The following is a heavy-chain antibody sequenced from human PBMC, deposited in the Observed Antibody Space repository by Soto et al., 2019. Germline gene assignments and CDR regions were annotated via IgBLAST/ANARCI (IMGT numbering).Heavy chain of an antibody. CDR3: ASLPTLATYLDL. CDR2: INIDGSDT. V-gene: IGHV3-74*01. J-gene: IGHJ2*01. Sequence: EVQVVESGGGLVQPGGSLRLSCATSGFTFTNYWIHWVRQAPGKGLVWVSYINIDGSDTNYADSVKGRFTISRDNARDTVYLQMNSLRAEDTAVYYCASLPTLATYLDLWGRGTLVTVSS. CDR1: GFTFTNYW. D-gene: IGHD6-13*01.